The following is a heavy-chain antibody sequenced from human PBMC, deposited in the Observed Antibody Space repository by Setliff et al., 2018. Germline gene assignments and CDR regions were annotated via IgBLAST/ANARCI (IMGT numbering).Heavy chain of an antibody. Sequence: KPSETLSLTCSVSGGSIGSHYWTWIRQPPGKGLELIGHISHSGSTNYNPSLRSRVTISLDTSKNQFSLNVTSVIAADTAVYYCARGAVAASPNWFDPWGQGTLVTVSS. J-gene: IGHJ5*02. V-gene: IGHV4-59*11. CDR2: ISHSGST. CDR1: GGSIGSHY. D-gene: IGHD6-19*01. CDR3: ARGAVAASPNWFDP.